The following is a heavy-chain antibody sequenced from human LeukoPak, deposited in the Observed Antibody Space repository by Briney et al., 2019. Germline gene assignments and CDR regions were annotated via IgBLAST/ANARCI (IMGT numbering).Heavy chain of an antibody. CDR1: GFTVSSFW. V-gene: IGHV3-74*01. J-gene: IGHJ4*01. Sequence: PGGSLRLSCAASGFTVSSFWMHWVRQVPGKGLEWVSRTDAGGSSTSYADSVRGRFSISRDNGKSTLYLQMNSLRVEDTAVYYCARGPPTGGGAYVGDYWGHGTLVTVSS. CDR3: ARGPPTGGGAYVGDY. D-gene: IGHD2-8*02. CDR2: TDAGGSST.